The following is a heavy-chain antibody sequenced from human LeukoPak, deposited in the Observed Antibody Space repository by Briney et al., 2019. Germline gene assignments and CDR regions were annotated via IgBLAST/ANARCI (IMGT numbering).Heavy chain of an antibody. CDR3: VRLGDSSSYRAEYFQH. J-gene: IGHJ1*01. Sequence: PGGSLRLSCAASGFTFSTYAMHWVRQAPGKGLKYVSAISSNGGSTFYANSVKGRFTISRDNSKNTLYPQMGSLRTDDMAVYYCVRLGDSSSYRAEYFQHWGQGTLVTVSS. D-gene: IGHD3-22*01. CDR2: ISSNGGST. CDR1: GFTFSTYA. V-gene: IGHV3-64*01.